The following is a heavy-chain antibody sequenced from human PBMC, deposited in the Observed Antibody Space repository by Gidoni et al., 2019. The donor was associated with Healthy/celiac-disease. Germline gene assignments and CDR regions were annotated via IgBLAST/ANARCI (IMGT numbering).Heavy chain of an antibody. D-gene: IGHD2-21*01. V-gene: IGHV3-33*01. CDR2: IWYDGSNK. J-gene: IGHJ5*02. CDR1: GFTFSSYG. CDR3: ARDQHLAYCGGDCYFGFDP. Sequence: VVQPGRSLRLSCSSSGFTFSSYGMHWVRPAPGKGLEWVAVIWYDGSNKYYADSVKGRFTISRDNSKNTLYLQMNSLRAEDTAVYYCARDQHLAYCGGDCYFGFDPWGQGTLVTVSS.